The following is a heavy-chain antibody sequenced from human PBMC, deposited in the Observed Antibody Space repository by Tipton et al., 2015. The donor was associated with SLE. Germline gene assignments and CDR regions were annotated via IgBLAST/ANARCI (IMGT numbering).Heavy chain of an antibody. Sequence: SLRLSCAASGFTFDDYAMHWVRQAPGKGLEWVSGICWNSGSIGYADSVKGRFTISRDNAKNSLYLQMNSLRAEDTALYCCAKDRGEWGQGTLVTVSS. D-gene: IGHD3-10*01. V-gene: IGHV3-9*01. CDR2: ICWNSGSI. CDR1: GFTFDDYA. J-gene: IGHJ4*02. CDR3: AKDRGE.